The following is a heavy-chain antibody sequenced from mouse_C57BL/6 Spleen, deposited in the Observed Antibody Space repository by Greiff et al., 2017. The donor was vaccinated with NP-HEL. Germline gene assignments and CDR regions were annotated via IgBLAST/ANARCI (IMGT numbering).Heavy chain of an antibody. V-gene: IGHV1-69*01. J-gene: IGHJ1*03. CDR2: IDPSDSYT. CDR3: ARSGDYGYYWYFDV. Sequence: VQLQQPGAELVMPGASVKLSCKASGCTFTSYWMHWVKQRPGQGLEWIGEIDPSDSYTNYNQKFKGKSTLTVDKSSSTAYMQLSSLTSEDSAVYYCARSGDYGYYWYFDVWGTGTTVTVSS. CDR1: GCTFTSYW. D-gene: IGHD2-2*01.